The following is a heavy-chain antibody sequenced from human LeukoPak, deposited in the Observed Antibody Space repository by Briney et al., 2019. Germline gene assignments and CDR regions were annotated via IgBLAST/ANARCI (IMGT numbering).Heavy chain of an antibody. Sequence: GGSLRLSCAASGFAFSNYAMNWVRQAPGKGLEWVSAISGSDGRTYYADSVKGRFTITRDNSKNTLYLQMNSLRAEDTAVFYCAKDRVFRGAFFDYWGQGTLVTVSS. V-gene: IGHV3-23*01. CDR3: AKDRVFRGAFFDY. D-gene: IGHD3-10*01. CDR2: ISGSDGRT. J-gene: IGHJ4*02. CDR1: GFAFSNYA.